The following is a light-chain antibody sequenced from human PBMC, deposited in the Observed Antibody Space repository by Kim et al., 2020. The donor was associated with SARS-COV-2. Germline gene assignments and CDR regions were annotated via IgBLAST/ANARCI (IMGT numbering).Light chain of an antibody. V-gene: IGKV3-11*01. CDR1: QSVSSD. CDR3: QQRSGWPLT. J-gene: IGKJ4*01. CDR2: DTS. Sequence: PEESAPLAGRASQSVSSDLTWYQQKAGQAPRLLIYDTSTRVTGSPARFTGRGSGTDFSLTISSLEPEYFAVYFCQQRSGWPLTFGGGTKVDIK.